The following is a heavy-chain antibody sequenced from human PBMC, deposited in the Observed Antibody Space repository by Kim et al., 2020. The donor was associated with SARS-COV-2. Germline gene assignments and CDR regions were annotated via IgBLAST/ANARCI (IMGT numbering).Heavy chain of an antibody. CDR1: GGSISSGGYY. CDR2: IYYSGST. V-gene: IGHV4-31*03. CDR3: ARLWGSGSYLPFDY. D-gene: IGHD3-10*01. Sequence: SETLSLTCTVSGGSISSGGYYWSWIRQHPGKRLEWIGYIYYSGSTYYNPSLKSRVTISVDTSKNQFSLKLSSVTAADTAVYYCARLWGSGSYLPFDYWGQGTLVTVSS. J-gene: IGHJ4*02.